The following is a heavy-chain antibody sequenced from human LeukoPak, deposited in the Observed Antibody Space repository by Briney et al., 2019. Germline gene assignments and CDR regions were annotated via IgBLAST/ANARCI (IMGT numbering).Heavy chain of an antibody. CDR1: GYTFTGYY. D-gene: IGHD6-13*01. V-gene: IGHV1-2*02. CDR2: INPNSGGT. CDR3: AIHNKDSSSWYRADAFDI. Sequence: ASVKVSCKASGYTFTGYYMHWVRQAPGQGLEWMGWINPNSGGTNYAQKFQGRVTMTRDTSISTAYMELSSLRSEDTAVYYCAIHNKDSSSWYRADAFDIWGQGTMVTVSS. J-gene: IGHJ3*02.